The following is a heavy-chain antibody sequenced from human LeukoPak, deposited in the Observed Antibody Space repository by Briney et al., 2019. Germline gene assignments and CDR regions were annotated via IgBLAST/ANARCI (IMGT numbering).Heavy chain of an antibody. CDR2: ISSSGSTI. Sequence: GGSLRLSCAASGFTSSSYEMNWVRQAPGKGLEWVSYISSSGSTIYYADSVKGRFTISRDNAKDSLYLQMNSLRAEDTAVYYCARDYHDSSGYYSDAFDIWGQGTMVTVSS. J-gene: IGHJ3*02. D-gene: IGHD3-22*01. V-gene: IGHV3-48*03. CDR3: ARDYHDSSGYYSDAFDI. CDR1: GFTSSSYE.